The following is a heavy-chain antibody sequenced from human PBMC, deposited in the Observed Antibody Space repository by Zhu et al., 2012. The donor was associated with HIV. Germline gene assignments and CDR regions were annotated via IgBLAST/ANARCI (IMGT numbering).Heavy chain of an antibody. V-gene: IGHV4-38-2*02. CDR3: ARVLGGDALDI. D-gene: IGHD3-16*01. CDR1: GYFISSGYY. CDR2: IYHSGST. J-gene: IGHJ3*02. Sequence: QVQLQESGPGLVKPSETLSLTCTVSGYFISSGYYWGWIRQPPGKGLEWIGNIYHSGSTYYNSSLKSRVTISVDTSKNQFSLKLSSVTAADTAVYYCARVLGGDALDIWGQGTSGHRLF.